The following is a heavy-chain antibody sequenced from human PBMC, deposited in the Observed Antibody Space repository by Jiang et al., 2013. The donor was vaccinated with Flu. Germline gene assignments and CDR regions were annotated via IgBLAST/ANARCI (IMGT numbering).Heavy chain of an antibody. D-gene: IGHD6-19*01. CDR3: ARSPGVAVPIDY. Sequence: VKPSETLSLTCTVSGYSISSGYYWGWIRQPPGKGLEWIGSIYHSGNAYYNPSLKSRVAISVDTSKNQFSLKLSSVTAADTAVYYCARSPGVAVPIDYWGQGTLVTVSS. CDR2: IYHSGNA. CDR1: GYSISSGYY. J-gene: IGHJ4*02. V-gene: IGHV4-38-2*02.